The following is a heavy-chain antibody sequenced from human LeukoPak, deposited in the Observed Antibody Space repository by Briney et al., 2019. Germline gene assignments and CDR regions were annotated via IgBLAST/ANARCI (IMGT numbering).Heavy chain of an antibody. CDR3: ARSRGLLEWLSPAPY. J-gene: IGHJ4*02. Sequence: SVKVSCKASGGTFSSYAISWVRQAPGQGLEWMGGIIPIFGTANYAQKFQGRVTITADESMSTAYMELSSLRSEDTAVYYCARSRGLLEWLSPAPYWGQGTLVTVSS. V-gene: IGHV1-69*01. CDR2: IIPIFGTA. D-gene: IGHD3-3*01. CDR1: GGTFSSYA.